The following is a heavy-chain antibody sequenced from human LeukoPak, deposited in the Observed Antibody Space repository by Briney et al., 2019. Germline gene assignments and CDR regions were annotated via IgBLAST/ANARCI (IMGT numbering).Heavy chain of an antibody. CDR2: IFPSGGEI. CDR1: GFTFTSYG. V-gene: IGHV3-23*01. Sequence: GGTLRLSCAASGFTFTSYGMSWVRQAPGKGLEWVSSIFPSGGEIHYADSVRGRFTISRDNSKSTLSLQMNSLRAEDTAIYYCATYRQVLLPFESWGQGTLVTVSS. D-gene: IGHD5-18*01. J-gene: IGHJ4*02. CDR3: ATYRQVLLPFES.